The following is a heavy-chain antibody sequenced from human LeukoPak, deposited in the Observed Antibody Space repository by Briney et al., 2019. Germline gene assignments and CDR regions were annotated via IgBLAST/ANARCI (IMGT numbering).Heavy chain of an antibody. CDR3: ARDREVTSYDSAAFDI. D-gene: IGHD3-22*01. CDR1: GFTFSAYS. Sequence: PGGSLRLSCAASGFTFSAYSMNWVRQAPGKGLEWVSYISSSSITIYHADSVKGRFTISRDNAKNSLYLQMNSLRDEDTAMYYCARDREVTSYDSAAFDIWGHGTMVTVSS. J-gene: IGHJ3*02. V-gene: IGHV3-48*02. CDR2: ISSSSITI.